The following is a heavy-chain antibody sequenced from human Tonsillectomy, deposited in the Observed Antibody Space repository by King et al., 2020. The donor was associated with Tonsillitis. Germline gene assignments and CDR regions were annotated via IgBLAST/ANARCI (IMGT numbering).Heavy chain of an antibody. Sequence: VQLVESGGGVVQPGRSLRLSCAASGFTFSSYGMHWVRQAPGQGLEWVAVILYDGSNKYYADSVKGRFTISRDNSKNTLYLQMNSLRAEDTAVYYCARDDVGIDPWGQGTLVTVSS. D-gene: IGHD2-15*01. CDR2: ILYDGSNK. J-gene: IGHJ5*02. V-gene: IGHV3-33*01. CDR3: ARDDVGIDP. CDR1: GFTFSSYG.